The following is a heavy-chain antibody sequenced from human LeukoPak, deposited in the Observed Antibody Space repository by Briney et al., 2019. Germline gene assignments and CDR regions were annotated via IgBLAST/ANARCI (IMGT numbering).Heavy chain of an antibody. CDR1: GYTFTGYY. V-gene: IGHV1-2*02. Sequence: ASVKVSCKASGYTFTGYYIHWVRQAPGQGLEWMGWINPNSGGTNYAQKFQGRVTMTRDTSISTAYMELSRLRSDDTAVYCCARDGKRFLEWLLKTDCYFDLWGRGTLVTVSS. CDR3: ARDGKRFLEWLLKTDCYFDL. J-gene: IGHJ2*01. CDR2: INPNSGGT. D-gene: IGHD3-3*01.